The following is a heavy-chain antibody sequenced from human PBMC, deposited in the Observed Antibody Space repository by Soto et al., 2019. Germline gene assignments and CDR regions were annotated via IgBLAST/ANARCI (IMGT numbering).Heavy chain of an antibody. CDR1: GVSISSSSYY. D-gene: IGHD6-13*01. CDR2: IYYSGST. J-gene: IGHJ4*02. Sequence: QLQLQESGPGLVKPSETLSLTCTVSGVSISSSSYYWGWIRQPPGKGLEWIGSIYYSGSTYYNPTLKSRITISVDTSKNQFSRKLRSVTAADTAVYYCARQQQLVDYWGQGTLVTVSS. V-gene: IGHV4-39*01. CDR3: ARQQQLVDY.